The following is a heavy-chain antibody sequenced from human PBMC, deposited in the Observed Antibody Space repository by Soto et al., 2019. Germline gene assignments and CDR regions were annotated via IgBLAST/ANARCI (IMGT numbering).Heavy chain of an antibody. D-gene: IGHD2-15*01. Sequence: QVQLVQSGAEVKKPGSSVKVSCKASGGTFSSYAISWVRQAPGQGLEWMGGIIPIFGTANYAQKFQGRVTINQDESTSTAYMELSSLRSEDTAVYYCASLERGLEGWFPFDYWGQGTLVTVSS. CDR3: ASLERGLEGWFPFDY. CDR2: IIPIFGTA. V-gene: IGHV1-69*05. CDR1: GGTFSSYA. J-gene: IGHJ4*02.